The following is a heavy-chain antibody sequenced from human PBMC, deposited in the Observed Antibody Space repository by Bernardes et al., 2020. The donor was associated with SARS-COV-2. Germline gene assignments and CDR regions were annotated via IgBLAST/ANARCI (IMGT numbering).Heavy chain of an antibody. V-gene: IGHV3-74*01. CDR1: GFSVSAYC. CDR2: INEDGSII. CDR3: ARDFGGNTDY. D-gene: IGHD2-15*01. Sequence: GGSLRLSCAASGFSVSAYCMHWVRQAPGEGLVWVSRINEDGSIINYADSVKGRFTISRDIADNMVYLQMNSLRAEDTAVYYCARDFGGNTDYWGQGTLVTGSS. J-gene: IGHJ4*02.